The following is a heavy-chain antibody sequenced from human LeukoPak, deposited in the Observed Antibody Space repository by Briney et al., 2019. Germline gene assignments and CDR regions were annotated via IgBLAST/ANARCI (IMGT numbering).Heavy chain of an antibody. J-gene: IGHJ4*02. CDR3: AKAKTSNLYFFDY. CDR2: ISGSVDSI. Sequence: PGGSLRLSCAASGFIFSNYGMSWVRQAPGKGLEWVSAISGSVDSIYYADSVKGQFTISRDNSNNTLYLQMNSLRAEDTAMYYCAKAKTSNLYFFDYWGQGALVTVSS. V-gene: IGHV3-23*01. D-gene: IGHD2-2*01. CDR1: GFIFSNYG.